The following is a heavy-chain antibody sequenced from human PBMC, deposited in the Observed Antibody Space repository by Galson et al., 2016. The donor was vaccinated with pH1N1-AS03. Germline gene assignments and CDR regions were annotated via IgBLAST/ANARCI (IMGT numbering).Heavy chain of an antibody. Sequence: QSGAEVKKPGESLRISCKGSGYSFTSYWISWVRQMPGKGLEWMGRIDPSDSYTNYSPSFQGHVTISADKSISTAYLQRSSLKASDTAMYYCARLGGGAESTMIGVVPESSEDYWGQGTLVTGSS. V-gene: IGHV5-10-1*01. D-gene: IGHD3-22*01. J-gene: IGHJ4*02. CDR2: IDPSDSYT. CDR1: GYSFTSYW. CDR3: ARLGGGAESTMIGVVPESSEDY.